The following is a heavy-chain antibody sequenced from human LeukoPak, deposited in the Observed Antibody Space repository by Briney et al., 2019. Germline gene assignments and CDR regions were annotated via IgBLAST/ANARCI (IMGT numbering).Heavy chain of an antibody. V-gene: IGHV3-30-3*01. CDR2: ISYDGSNK. Sequence: GGSLRLSCAASGFTFSSYAMHWVRQAPGKGLEWVAVISYDGSNKYYADSVKGRFTISRDNSKNTLYLQMNSLRAEDTAVYYCARETASLAAGTLDYWGQGTLVTVSS. J-gene: IGHJ4*02. D-gene: IGHD6-13*01. CDR1: GFTFSSYA. CDR3: ARETASLAAGTLDY.